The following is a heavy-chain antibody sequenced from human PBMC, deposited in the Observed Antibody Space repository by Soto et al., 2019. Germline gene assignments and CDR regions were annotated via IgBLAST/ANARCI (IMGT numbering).Heavy chain of an antibody. CDR1: GGSISSSSYY. J-gene: IGHJ4*02. D-gene: IGHD3-22*01. V-gene: IGHV4-39*01. Sequence: QLQLQESGPGLVKPSETLSLTCTVSGGSISSSSYYWGWIRQPPGKGLEWIGSIYYSGSTYYNPSLKSRVTISVDTSKNQFSLKLSSVTAADTAVYYCARHTAEYDSSYWGQGTLVTVSS. CDR2: IYYSGST. CDR3: ARHTAEYDSSY.